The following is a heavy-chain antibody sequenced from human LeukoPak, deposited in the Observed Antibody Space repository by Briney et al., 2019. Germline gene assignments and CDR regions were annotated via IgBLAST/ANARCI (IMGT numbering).Heavy chain of an antibody. CDR2: INPSGGST. D-gene: IGHD3-22*01. Sequence: ASVKVSCKASGYTFTSYYMHWVRQAPGQGLEWMGIINPSGGSTSYAQKFQGRVTMTRDMSTSTVYMELRSLRSEDTAVYYCAREGLNYYDSKGMDVWGKGTTVTVSS. CDR3: AREGLNYYDSKGMDV. V-gene: IGHV1-46*01. CDR1: GYTFTSYY. J-gene: IGHJ6*04.